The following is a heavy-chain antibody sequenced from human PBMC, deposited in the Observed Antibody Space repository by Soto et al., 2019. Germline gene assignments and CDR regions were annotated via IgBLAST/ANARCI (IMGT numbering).Heavy chain of an antibody. J-gene: IGHJ6*01. CDR1: GFTFRSYS. Sequence: LRLSCAASGFTFRSYSMNWVRQAPGKGLEWVSSISSSSSYIYYADSVKGRSTISRDNAKNSLYLQMNSLRAEDTAVYYCARDYSMVRGFPPKGGYYYYGMDVWGQGTTVTVSS. CDR2: ISSSSSYI. D-gene: IGHD3-10*01. V-gene: IGHV3-21*01. CDR3: ARDYSMVRGFPPKGGYYYYGMDV.